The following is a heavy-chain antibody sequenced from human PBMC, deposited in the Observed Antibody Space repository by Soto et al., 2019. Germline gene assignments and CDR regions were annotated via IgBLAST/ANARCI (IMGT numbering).Heavy chain of an antibody. Sequence: GGSLRLSCAASGFTFSSYSMNWVRQAPGKGLEWVSSISSSSSYIYYADSVKGRFTISRDNAKNSLYLQMNSLRAEDAAVYCCARVFAGSWDFDFWGQGTLVTVSS. CDR1: GFTFSSYS. J-gene: IGHJ4*02. D-gene: IGHD6-13*01. CDR2: ISSSSSYI. V-gene: IGHV3-21*01. CDR3: ARVFAGSWDFDF.